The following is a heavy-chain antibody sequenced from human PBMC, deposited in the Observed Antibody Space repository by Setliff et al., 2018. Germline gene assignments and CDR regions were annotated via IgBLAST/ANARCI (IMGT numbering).Heavy chain of an antibody. Sequence: ASVKVSCKSFGYTFSAYGVSWVRQAPGQGLEWMGWVNPDNGDTKNAQKFQGRVALTTDTSTNTAYMELRSLGSDDTAVYYCATFRGYTHGYDYWGQGTLVTVSS. CDR2: VNPDNGDT. D-gene: IGHD5-18*01. CDR1: GYTFSAYG. CDR3: ATFRGYTHGYDY. J-gene: IGHJ4*02. V-gene: IGHV1-18*01.